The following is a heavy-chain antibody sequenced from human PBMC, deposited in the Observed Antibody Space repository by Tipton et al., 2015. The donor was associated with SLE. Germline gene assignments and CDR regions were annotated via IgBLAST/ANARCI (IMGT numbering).Heavy chain of an antibody. J-gene: IGHJ4*02. CDR3: AIHTGIVGATPFVY. CDR2: IYYSGST. CDR1: GGSISSYY. Sequence: TLSLTCTVSGGSISSYYWGWIRQPPGKGLEWIGSIYYSGSTYYNPSLKSRVTISVDTSKNQFSLKLSSVTAADTAVYYCAIHTGIVGATPFVYWGQGTLVTVSS. D-gene: IGHD1-26*01. V-gene: IGHV4-39*01.